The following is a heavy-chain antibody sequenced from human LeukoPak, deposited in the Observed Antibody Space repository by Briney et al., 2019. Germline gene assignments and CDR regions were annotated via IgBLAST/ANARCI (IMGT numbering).Heavy chain of an antibody. CDR3: VKGPMDV. CDR2: ISWDGGST. V-gene: IGHV3-43*01. Sequence: TGGSLRLSCAASGFTFDDYTMHWVRQAPGKGLEWVSLISWDGGSTYYADSVKGRFTISRDNSKNSLYLQMNSLRTEDTALYYRVKGPMDVWGKGTTVTVSS. CDR1: GFTFDDYT. J-gene: IGHJ6*03.